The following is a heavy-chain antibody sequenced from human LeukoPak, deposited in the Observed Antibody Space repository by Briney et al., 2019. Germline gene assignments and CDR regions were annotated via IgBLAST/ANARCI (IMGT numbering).Heavy chain of an antibody. CDR2: ISSYDGSNQ. J-gene: IGHJ4*02. Sequence: PGGSLRLSCVVSGFSFSSYSLHWVRQAPGRGLEWVAVISSYDGSNQYYADSVKGRFTISRDNSIHTLYLQMSILRPEDTAVYYCARDYGFLEWLLFPDYWGQGTLVTVSS. V-gene: IGHV3-30-3*01. CDR3: ARDYGFLEWLLFPDY. CDR1: GFSFSSYS. D-gene: IGHD3-3*01.